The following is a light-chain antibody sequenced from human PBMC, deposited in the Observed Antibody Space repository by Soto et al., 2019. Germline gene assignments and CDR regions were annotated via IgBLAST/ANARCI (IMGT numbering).Light chain of an antibody. CDR1: QSISNW. CDR3: PQYNSYS. Sequence: INMTQTASTRPASGGNRVAITCRASQSISNWLAWYQQKPGTAPKVLIYHASNLQSGVPSRFSGSGSGTEFTLTFSRLQPDDFATYYCPQYNSYSFAQGTKVDIK. J-gene: IGKJ1*01. CDR2: HAS. V-gene: IGKV1-5*01.